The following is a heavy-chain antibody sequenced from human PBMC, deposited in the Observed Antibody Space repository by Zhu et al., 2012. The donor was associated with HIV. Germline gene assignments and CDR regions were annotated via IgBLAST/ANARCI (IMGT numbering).Heavy chain of an antibody. J-gene: IGHJ4*02. CDR2: IYTSGST. CDR3: ARDSHRGPYGSGRPYYFDY. Sequence: QVQLQESGPGLVKPSETLSLTCTVSGGSISSYYWSWIRQPAGKGLEWIGRIYTSGSTNYNPSLKSRVTMSVDTSKNQFSLKLSSVTAADTAVYYCARDSHRGPYGSGRPYYFDYWGQGTLVTVSS. D-gene: IGHD3-10*01. V-gene: IGHV4-4*07. CDR1: GGSISSYY.